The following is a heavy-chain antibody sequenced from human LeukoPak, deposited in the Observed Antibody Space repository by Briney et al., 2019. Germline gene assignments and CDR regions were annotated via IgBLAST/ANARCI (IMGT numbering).Heavy chain of an antibody. D-gene: IGHD6-13*01. CDR3: ARSHSSSWPFDY. V-gene: IGHV4-59*08. CDR2: IYYSGST. CDR1: GGSISSYY. Sequence: PSETLSLTCTVSGGSISSYYWSWLRQPPGKGLEWIGYIYYSGSTNYNPSLKSRVTISVDTSKNQFSLKLSSVTAADTAVYYCARSHSSSWPFDYWGQGTPVTVSS. J-gene: IGHJ4*02.